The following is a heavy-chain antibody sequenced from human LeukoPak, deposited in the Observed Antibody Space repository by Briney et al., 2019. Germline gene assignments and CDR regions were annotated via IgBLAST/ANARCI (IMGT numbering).Heavy chain of an antibody. CDR3: AKRLYYYASGSYYFDY. V-gene: IGHV4-39*01. J-gene: IGHJ4*02. CDR2: IYYSGST. CDR1: GGSISSSSYY. D-gene: IGHD3-10*01. Sequence: ASETLSLTCTVSGGSISSSSYYWGSIRQPPGKGLEWIGSIYYSGSTYYNPSLKSRVTISVDTSKNQFSLKLSSVTAADTAVYYCAKRLYYYASGSYYFDYWGQGTLVTVS.